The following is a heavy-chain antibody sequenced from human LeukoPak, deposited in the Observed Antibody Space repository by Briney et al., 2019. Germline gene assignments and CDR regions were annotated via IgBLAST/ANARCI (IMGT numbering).Heavy chain of an antibody. CDR2: TSYDGSNK. CDR3: ARDLIEGYCISSSCYKGVDY. CDR1: GFSFSSYG. Sequence: GSLRLSCAASGFSFSSYGMHWVRQAPGKGLEWVAVTSYDGSNKYYSDSLKGRLNISRDNSKNTLYLQMNSLRAEDTAMYYCARDLIEGYCISSSCYKGVDYWGQGTLVTVSS. D-gene: IGHD2-2*02. J-gene: IGHJ4*02. V-gene: IGHV3-30-3*01.